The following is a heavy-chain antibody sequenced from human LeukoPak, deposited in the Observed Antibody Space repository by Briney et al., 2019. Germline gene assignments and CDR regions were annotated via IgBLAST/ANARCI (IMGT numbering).Heavy chain of an antibody. V-gene: IGHV3-23*01. CDR3: AKDKRGNIPIAGPEHFQH. CDR2: ISGSGGST. J-gene: IGHJ1*01. D-gene: IGHD6-19*01. CDR1: GFTFSSYA. Sequence: PGGSLRLSCAASGFTFSSYAMSWVRQAPGKGLEWVSAISGSGGSTYYADSVKGRFTISRDNSKNTLYLQMDSLRAEDTAIYFCAKDKRGNIPIAGPEHFQHWGQGTLVTVSS.